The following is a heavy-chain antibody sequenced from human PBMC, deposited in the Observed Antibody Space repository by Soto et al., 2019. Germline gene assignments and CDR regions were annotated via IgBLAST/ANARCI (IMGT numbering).Heavy chain of an antibody. J-gene: IGHJ3*01. Sequence: EMQLVESGGDLVQPGGSLRISCAASGFSFSDHYMDWVRQAPGKGLEWVGRIRNRVNGYTTEYAASVKGRFTISRDDSESSVYLQMSSLRTEDTALYYCVRVWSSNWGLDDFDLWGRGTMVTVSS. CDR1: GFSFSDHY. CDR2: IRNRVNGYTT. D-gene: IGHD7-27*01. V-gene: IGHV3-72*01. CDR3: VRVWSSNWGLDDFDL.